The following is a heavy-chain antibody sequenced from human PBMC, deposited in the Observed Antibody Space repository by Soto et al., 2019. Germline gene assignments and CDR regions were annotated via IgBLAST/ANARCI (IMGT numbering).Heavy chain of an antibody. CDR1: GCTFSSYA. D-gene: IGHD1-7*01. Sequence: GSLRLSCAASGCTFSSYAMHWVRQAPGKGLEWVAVISYDGSNKYYADSVKGRFTISRDNSKNTLYLQMNSLRAEDTAVYYCARGLVTNWNYIGYGMDVWGQGTTVTVSS. J-gene: IGHJ6*02. CDR3: ARGLVTNWNYIGYGMDV. CDR2: ISYDGSNK. V-gene: IGHV3-30-3*01.